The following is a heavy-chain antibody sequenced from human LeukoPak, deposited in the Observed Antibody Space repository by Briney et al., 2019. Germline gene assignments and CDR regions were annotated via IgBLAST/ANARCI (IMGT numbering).Heavy chain of an antibody. J-gene: IGHJ3*02. CDR1: GYTLTELS. D-gene: IGHD5-18*01. V-gene: IGHV1-24*01. CDR3: ATDGPPYSYGPRNAFDI. CDR2: FDPEDGET. Sequence: ASVKVSCKVSGYTLTELSMHWVRQAPGKGLEWMGGFDPEDGETIYAQKFQGRVTMTEDTSTDTAYMELSSLRSEDTAVYYCATDGPPYSYGPRNAFDIWGQGTMVTVSS.